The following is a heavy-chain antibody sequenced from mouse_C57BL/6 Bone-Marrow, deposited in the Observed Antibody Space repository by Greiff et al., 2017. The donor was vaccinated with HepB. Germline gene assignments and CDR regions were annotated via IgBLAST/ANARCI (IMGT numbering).Heavy chain of an antibody. CDR1: GYTFTSYW. V-gene: IGHV1-72*01. J-gene: IGHJ1*03. D-gene: IGHD1-1*01. Sequence: QVQLQQPGAELVKPGASVKLSCKASGYTFTSYWMHWVKQRPGRGLEWIGRIDPNSGGTKYNEKFKSKATLTVDKPSSTAYMQLSSLTSEDSAVYYCAREARPSYDGSSYGRYFDVWGTGTTVTVSS. CDR2: IDPNSGGT. CDR3: AREARPSYDGSSYGRYFDV.